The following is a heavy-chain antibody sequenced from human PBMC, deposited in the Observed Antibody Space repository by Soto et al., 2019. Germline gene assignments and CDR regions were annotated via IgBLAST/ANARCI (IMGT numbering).Heavy chain of an antibody. Sequence: GGSLRLSCAASGFTVSSYSMNWVRQAPGKGLEWVSYISSSSSTIYYADSVKGRFTISRDNAKNSLYLQMNSLRDEDTAVYYCAREIMITFGGVIAPAYGMDVWGQGTTVTVSS. V-gene: IGHV3-48*02. CDR3: AREIMITFGGVIAPAYGMDV. CDR1: GFTVSSYS. D-gene: IGHD3-16*02. J-gene: IGHJ6*02. CDR2: ISSSSSTI.